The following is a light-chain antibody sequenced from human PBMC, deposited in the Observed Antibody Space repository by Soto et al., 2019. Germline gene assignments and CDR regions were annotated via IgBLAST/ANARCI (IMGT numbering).Light chain of an antibody. J-gene: IGLJ1*01. V-gene: IGLV2-14*01. CDR1: SSDVGGYNY. CDR2: EVS. Sequence: QSVLTQPASASGSPGQSITISCTGTSSDVGGYNYVSWYQQQPGKAPKLMIYEVSNRPSGVSNRFSGSKSGNTASPTISGLQAEGEADYYCSSCTSSSTPFGFGTGTKVPV. CDR3: SSCTSSSTPFG.